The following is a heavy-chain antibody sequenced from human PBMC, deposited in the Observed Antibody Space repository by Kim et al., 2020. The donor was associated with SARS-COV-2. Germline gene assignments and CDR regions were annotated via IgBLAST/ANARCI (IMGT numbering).Heavy chain of an antibody. V-gene: IGHV4-39*07. CDR3: ARDLWVLLQLDNWFDP. Sequence: PPLKRRVTISVDTSKNQFSLKMSSVTAADTSVYYCARDLWVLLQLDNWFDPWGQGTLVTVSS. J-gene: IGHJ5*02. D-gene: IGHD5-12*01.